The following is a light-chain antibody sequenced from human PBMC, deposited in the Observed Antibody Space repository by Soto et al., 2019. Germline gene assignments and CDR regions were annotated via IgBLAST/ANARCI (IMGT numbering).Light chain of an antibody. V-gene: IGKV1-39*01. J-gene: IGKJ5*01. CDR2: AAS. Sequence: DIQMTQSPSSLSASVGDRVTITCRASESIARHLNWYQQKPGKAPKLLIYAASSLQNGVPSRFRGGGSGIDFTLTISNLQPEDFATYYCQQTYSTLSITFGQGTRLEI. CDR3: QQTYSTLSIT. CDR1: ESIARH.